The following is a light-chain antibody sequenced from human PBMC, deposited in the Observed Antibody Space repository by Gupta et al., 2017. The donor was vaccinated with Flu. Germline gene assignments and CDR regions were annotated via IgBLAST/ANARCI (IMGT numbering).Light chain of an antibody. CDR3: QQSYSTP. CDR1: QSISSY. V-gene: IGKV1-39*01. Sequence: DIQMTQSPSSLSASVGDRVTITCRASQSISSYLNWYQQKPGKAPKLLIYAASSLQSGVPSRFSGSGSGTDFTLTISSLQPEDFATYYCQQSYSTPFGPGTKVEIK. J-gene: IGKJ3*01. CDR2: AAS.